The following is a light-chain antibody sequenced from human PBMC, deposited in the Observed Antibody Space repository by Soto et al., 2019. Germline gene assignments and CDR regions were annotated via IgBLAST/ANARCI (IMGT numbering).Light chain of an antibody. CDR2: DAS. CDR3: QHYNSLSS. V-gene: IGKV1-5*01. Sequence: DIQMTQSPSTLSASVGDRVTITCRASQSISSWLAWYQKKPGEAPKLLIYDASSLQSGASSRFSASGSGTEFSLSISSLQPDDLATYYCQHYNSLSSFGPGTKVDIK. J-gene: IGKJ3*01. CDR1: QSISSW.